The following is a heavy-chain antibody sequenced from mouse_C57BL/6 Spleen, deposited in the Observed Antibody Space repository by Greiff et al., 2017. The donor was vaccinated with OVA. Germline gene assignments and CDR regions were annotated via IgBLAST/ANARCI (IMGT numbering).Heavy chain of an antibody. D-gene: IGHD1-2*01. V-gene: IGHV1-76*01. Sequence: QVQLQQSGAELVRPGASVKLSCKASGYTFTDYYINWVKQRPGQGLEWIARIYPGSGNTYYNEKFKGKATLTAEKSSSTAYMQLSSLTSEDSAVYVCARGALPASRDYAMDYWGQGTSVTVSS. J-gene: IGHJ4*01. CDR2: IYPGSGNT. CDR3: ARGALPASRDYAMDY. CDR1: GYTFTDYY.